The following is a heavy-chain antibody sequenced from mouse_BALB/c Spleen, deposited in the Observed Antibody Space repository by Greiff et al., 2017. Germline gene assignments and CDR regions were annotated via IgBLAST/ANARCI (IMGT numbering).Heavy chain of an antibody. CDR1: GFTFSDYY. CDR3: ARGYYYGPYYFDY. Sequence: EVMLVESGGGLVKPGGSLKLSCAASGFTFSDYYMYWVRQTPEKRLEWVATISDGGSYTYYPDSVKGRFTISRDNAKNNLYLQMSSLKSEDTAMYYCARGYYYGPYYFDYWGQGTTLTVSS. D-gene: IGHD1-1*01. V-gene: IGHV5-4*02. CDR2: ISDGGSYT. J-gene: IGHJ2*01.